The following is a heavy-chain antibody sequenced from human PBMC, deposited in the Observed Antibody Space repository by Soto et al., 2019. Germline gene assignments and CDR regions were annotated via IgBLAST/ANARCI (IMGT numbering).Heavy chain of an antibody. D-gene: IGHD3-16*01. CDR3: ARSGHIFAGVF. CDR1: GASMNDYY. CDR2: LHYNGFA. Sequence: ETLSLTCTVSGASMNDYYGSWIRQSPGKGLEHIGYLHYNGFAEYSPSLRSRVSISMDTSKNQFSLKLSSVTAADTAIYYCARSGHIFAGVFWGQGVLVTAPQ. J-gene: IGHJ4*02. V-gene: IGHV4-59*01.